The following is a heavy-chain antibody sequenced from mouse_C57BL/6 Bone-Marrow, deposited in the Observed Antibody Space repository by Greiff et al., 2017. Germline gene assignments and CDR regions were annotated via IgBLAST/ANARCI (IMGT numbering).Heavy chain of an antibody. CDR1: GYAFSSSW. J-gene: IGHJ2*01. CDR2: IYPGDGDT. V-gene: IGHV1-82*01. CDR3: ARGGWLLRH. Sequence: QVQLQQSGPELVKPGASVKISCKASGYAFSSSWMNWVKQRPGKGLEWIGRIYPGDGDTNYNGKFKGKATLTADKSSSTAYMQLSSLTSEDSAVYCCARGGWLLRHWGQGTTLTVSS. D-gene: IGHD2-3*01.